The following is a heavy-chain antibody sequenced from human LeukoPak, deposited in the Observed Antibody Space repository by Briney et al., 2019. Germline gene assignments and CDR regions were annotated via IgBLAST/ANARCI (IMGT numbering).Heavy chain of an antibody. CDR1: GYTFTCYY. CDR2: INPNSGGT. J-gene: IGHJ4*02. V-gene: IGHV1-2*02. D-gene: IGHD6-19*01. Sequence: ASVTVSCKASGYTFTCYYMHWVRQAPGKGLEWMGWINPNSGGTNYAQKFQGRVTMTRDTSISTAYMELSRLRSDDTAVYYCARSISRGWSLDYWGQGTLVTASS. CDR3: ARSISRGWSLDY.